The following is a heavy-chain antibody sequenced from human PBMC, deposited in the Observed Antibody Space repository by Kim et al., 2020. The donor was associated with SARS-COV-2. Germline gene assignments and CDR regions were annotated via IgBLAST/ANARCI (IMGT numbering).Heavy chain of an antibody. D-gene: IGHD3-22*01. Sequence: GGSLRLSCAASGFTFSSYAMHWVRQAPGKGLEWVAVISFDGSNKYYADSLKGRFTISRDNSKNTLYLQMNSLRAEDTAVYYCARFLEYYYDRSGYYHPTLYYYYGMDGWGQGTTVTVSS. CDR2: ISFDGSNK. CDR1: GFTFSSYA. CDR3: ARFLEYYYDRSGYYHPTLYYYYGMDG. V-gene: IGHV3-30*04. J-gene: IGHJ6*02.